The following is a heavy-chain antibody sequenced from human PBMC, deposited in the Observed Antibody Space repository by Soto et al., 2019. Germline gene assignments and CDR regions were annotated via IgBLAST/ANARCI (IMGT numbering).Heavy chain of an antibody. CDR1: GFIFSSYT. CDR3: ARAPSGSYPEFDY. CDR2: ITYDGSNQ. J-gene: IGHJ4*02. V-gene: IGHV3-30-3*01. Sequence: PGGSLRLSCAASGFIFSSYTMHWVRQAPGKGLEWVGVITYDGSNQYYADSVKGLFTISRDNSRNMLFLQMNSLRPDDTAVYYCARAPSGSYPEFDYWGQGTLVTVSS. D-gene: IGHD1-26*01.